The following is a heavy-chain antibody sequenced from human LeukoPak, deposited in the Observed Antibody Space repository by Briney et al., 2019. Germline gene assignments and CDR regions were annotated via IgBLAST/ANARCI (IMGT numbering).Heavy chain of an antibody. D-gene: IGHD2-2*01. CDR1: GGSISSGSYY. CDR3: ARRGQIFVVVPGWFDP. CDR2: IYYSGST. J-gene: IGHJ5*02. V-gene: IGHV4-39*07. Sequence: SETLSLTCTVSGGSISSGSYYWGWIRQPLGKGLEWIGSIYYSGSTYYNPSLKSRVTISVDTSKNQFSLKLSSVTAADTAVYYCARRGQIFVVVPGWFDPWGQGTLVTVSS.